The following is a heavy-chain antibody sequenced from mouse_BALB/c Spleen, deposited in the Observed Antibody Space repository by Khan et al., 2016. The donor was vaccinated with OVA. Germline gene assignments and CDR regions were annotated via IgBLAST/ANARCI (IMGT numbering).Heavy chain of an antibody. CDR3: ARRPYFGNYFDV. J-gene: IGHJ1*01. CDR1: GYTVSNYW. Sequence: QVQLQQSGAELMKPGASVKISCKGTGYTVSNYWIEWVKQRPEHGLEWIGEFLPGSGNTNYNEKFKGKATFSADPSSKTAYMQLSSLTSEDSAVYYCARRPYFGNYFDVWGAGATVTVSS. V-gene: IGHV1-9*01. CDR2: FLPGSGNT. D-gene: IGHD2-10*01.